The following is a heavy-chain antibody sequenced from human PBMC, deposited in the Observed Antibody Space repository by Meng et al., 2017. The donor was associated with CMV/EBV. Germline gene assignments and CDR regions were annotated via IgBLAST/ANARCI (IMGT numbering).Heavy chain of an antibody. V-gene: IGHV1-18*01. D-gene: IGHD3-9*01. CDR1: CYTFTSYF. J-gene: IGHJ6*02. CDR3: ARDRYDILTGYYTGGDYYDGMDV. CDR2: ISAYNGNT. Sequence: ASVKVSCKASCYTFTSYFFTGVRQAPGQGLEWMGWISAYNGNTNYAQKIQGRVNMTTDTSTSTAYMELRSLRSDDTAVYYCARDRYDILTGYYTGGDYYDGMDVWGQGTTVTVSS.